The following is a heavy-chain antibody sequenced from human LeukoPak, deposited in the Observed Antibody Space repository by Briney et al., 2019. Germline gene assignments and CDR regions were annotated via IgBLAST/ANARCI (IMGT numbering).Heavy chain of an antibody. CDR2: INHSGST. V-gene: IGHV4-34*01. CDR3: ARWTLRVGVSRADAFDI. CDR1: GGSFSGYY. D-gene: IGHD1-26*01. Sequence: SETLSLACAVYGGSFSGYYWSWIRQPPGKGLEWIGEINHSGSTHYNPSLKSRVTISVDTSKNQFSLKVSSVTAADTAVYHCARWTLRVGVSRADAFDIWGQGTMVTVSS. J-gene: IGHJ3*02.